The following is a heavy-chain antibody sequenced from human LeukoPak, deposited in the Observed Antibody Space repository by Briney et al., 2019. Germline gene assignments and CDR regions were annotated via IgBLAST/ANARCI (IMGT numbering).Heavy chain of an antibody. J-gene: IGHJ3*02. CDR3: AREKHVDAFDI. CDR1: GGSISSGGYY. Sequence: SETLSLTCTVSGGSISSGGYYWSWIRQHPGKGLEWIGYIYYSGSTYYNPSLKSRVTISVDTSKNQFSLKLSSVTAADTAVYYCAREKHVDAFDIWGQGTMVTVSP. V-gene: IGHV4-31*03. CDR2: IYYSGST.